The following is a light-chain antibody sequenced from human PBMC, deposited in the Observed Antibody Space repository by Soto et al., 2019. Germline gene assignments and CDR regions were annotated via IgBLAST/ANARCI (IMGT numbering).Light chain of an antibody. J-gene: IGLJ1*01. V-gene: IGLV3-21*04. Sequence: SYELTQPPSVSVAPGETAVITCGGDNIGSRSVHWYQQRPGQAPVLVIYYDNDRPSGIPERFSGSNSGNTATLTISRVEAGDEADYYCQVWDRYFFHPYVFGPGTKLTVL. CDR3: QVWDRYFFHPYV. CDR1: NIGSRS. CDR2: YDN.